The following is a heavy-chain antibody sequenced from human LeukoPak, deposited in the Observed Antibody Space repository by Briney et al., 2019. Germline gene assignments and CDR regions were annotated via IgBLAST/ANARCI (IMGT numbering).Heavy chain of an antibody. CDR1: GYTFTSYG. V-gene: IGHV1-18*01. Sequence: GASVKVSCKASGYTFTSYGISWVRQAPGQGLEWMGWISAYNGNTNYAQRLQGRVTMTRDTSISTAYMELSRLRSDDTAVYYCARAPVLDTAMAPWGYWGQGTLVTVSS. CDR2: ISAYNGNT. D-gene: IGHD5-18*01. CDR3: ARAPVLDTAMAPWGY. J-gene: IGHJ4*02.